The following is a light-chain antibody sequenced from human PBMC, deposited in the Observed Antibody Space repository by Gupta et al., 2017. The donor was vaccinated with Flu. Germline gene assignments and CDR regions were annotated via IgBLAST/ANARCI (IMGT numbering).Light chain of an antibody. CDR2: GKN. Sequence: GNSLRSYYASWYQQKPGQAPILVFYGKNHRPSGIPDRFSGSSSGNTASLTIAGAQAEDEADDYCNSRDNSANQVVFGGGTKLTVL. CDR1: SLRSYY. J-gene: IGLJ2*01. V-gene: IGLV3-19*01. CDR3: NSRDNSANQVV.